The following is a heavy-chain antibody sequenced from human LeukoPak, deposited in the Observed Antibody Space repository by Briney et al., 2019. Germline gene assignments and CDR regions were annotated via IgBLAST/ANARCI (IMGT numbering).Heavy chain of an antibody. V-gene: IGHV1-46*01. J-gene: IGHJ6*02. CDR1: GYTFTSYY. Sequence: ASVKVSCKASGYTFTSYYMHWVRQAPGQGLEWMGIINPSGGSTSYAQKFQGRVTMTGDTSTSTVYMELSSLRSEDTAVYYCARSRINWGSDGYYYGMDVWGQGTTVTVSS. CDR3: ARSRINWGSDGYYYGMDV. D-gene: IGHD7-27*01. CDR2: INPSGGST.